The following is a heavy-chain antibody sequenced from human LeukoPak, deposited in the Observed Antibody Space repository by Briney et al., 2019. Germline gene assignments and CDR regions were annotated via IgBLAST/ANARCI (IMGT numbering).Heavy chain of an antibody. CDR2: IYYSGST. D-gene: IGHD2-15*01. CDR1: GGFISSYY. V-gene: IGHV4-59*01. J-gene: IGHJ4*02. Sequence: PSETLSLTCTVSGGFISSYYWSWIRQPPGKGLEWIGYIYYSGSTNYNPSLKSRVTISVDTSKNQFSLKLSSVTAADTAVYYCARPSDIVVVVAVGLDYWGQGTLVTVSS. CDR3: ARPSDIVVVVAVGLDY.